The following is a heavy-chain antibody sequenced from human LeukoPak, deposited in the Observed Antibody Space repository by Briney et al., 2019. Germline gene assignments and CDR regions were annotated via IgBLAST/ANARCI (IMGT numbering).Heavy chain of an antibody. CDR1: GYSFTSYD. Sequence: GASVKVSCNTSGYSFTSYDINWVRQAPGQGLEWMGWVNPKSGNTGYKQKFQGRVTMTTDTSTSTAYMELRSLRSDDTAVYYCARGYDFWSGYLNFDYWGQGTLVTVSS. D-gene: IGHD3-3*01. CDR2: VNPKSGNT. V-gene: IGHV1-8*02. J-gene: IGHJ4*02. CDR3: ARGYDFWSGYLNFDY.